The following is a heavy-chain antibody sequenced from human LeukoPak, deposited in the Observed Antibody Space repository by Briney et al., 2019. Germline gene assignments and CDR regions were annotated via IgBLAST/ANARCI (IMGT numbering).Heavy chain of an antibody. CDR3: ARDLTTGGP. J-gene: IGHJ5*02. CDR1: GGSISSYY. CDR2: IYTSGST. D-gene: IGHD3-9*01. Sequence: PSETLSLTCTVSGGSISSYYWSWIRQPAGKGLGWIGRIYTSGSTNYNPSLKSRVTMSVDTSKNQFSLKLSSVTAADTAVYYCARDLTTGGPWGQGTLVTVSS. V-gene: IGHV4-4*07.